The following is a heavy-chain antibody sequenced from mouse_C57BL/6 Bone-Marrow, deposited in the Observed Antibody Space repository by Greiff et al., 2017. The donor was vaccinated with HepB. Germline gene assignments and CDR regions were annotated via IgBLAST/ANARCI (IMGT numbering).Heavy chain of an antibody. CDR1: GFNIKNTY. V-gene: IGHV14-3*01. CDR2: IDPANGNT. D-gene: IGHD1-1*01. Sequence: VQLQQSVAELVRPGASVKLSCTASGFNIKNTYMHWVKQRPEQGLEWIGRIDPANGNTKYAPKFQGKATITADTSSNTAYLQLSSLTSEDTAIYYCGPLTTVVATSSDFDYWGQGTTLTVSS. J-gene: IGHJ2*01. CDR3: GPLTTVVATSSDFDY.